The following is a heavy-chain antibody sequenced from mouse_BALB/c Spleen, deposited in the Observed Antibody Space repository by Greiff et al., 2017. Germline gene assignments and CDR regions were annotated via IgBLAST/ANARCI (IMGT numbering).Heavy chain of an antibody. D-gene: IGHD2-14*01. CDR3: ARPYRYDWYFDV. J-gene: IGHJ1*01. CDR1: GYSITSDYA. Sequence: EVQRVESGPGLVKPSQSLSLTCTVTGYSITSDYAWNWIRQFPGNKLEWMGYISYSGSTSYNPSLKSRISITRDTSKNQFFLQLNSVTTEDTATYYCARPYRYDWYFDVWGAGTTVTVSS. CDR2: ISYSGST. V-gene: IGHV3-2*02.